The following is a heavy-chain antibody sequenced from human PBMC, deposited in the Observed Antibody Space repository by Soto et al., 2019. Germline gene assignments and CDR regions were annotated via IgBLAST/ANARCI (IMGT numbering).Heavy chain of an antibody. CDR2: IYTGDSDT. V-gene: IGHV5-51*01. CDR1: GYSFTSYW. D-gene: IGHD6-13*01. Sequence: PGESLKISCKGSGYSFTSYWIGWVRQMPGKGLEWMGIIYTGDSDTRYSPSFQGQVTISADKSISTAYLQWSSLKASDTAMYYCARTSSSWYPLSYYGMDVWGQGTTVTVSS. J-gene: IGHJ6*02. CDR3: ARTSSSWYPLSYYGMDV.